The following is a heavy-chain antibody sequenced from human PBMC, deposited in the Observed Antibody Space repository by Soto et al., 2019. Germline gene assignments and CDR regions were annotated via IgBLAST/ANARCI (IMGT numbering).Heavy chain of an antibody. D-gene: IGHD6-6*01. J-gene: IGHJ6*02. CDR1: GGSVSSGSYY. V-gene: IGHV4-61*01. CDR3: ARMRIAALQNPYYYYGMDV. CDR2: IYYSGST. Sequence: QLQLQESGPGLVKPSETLSLTCTVSGGSVSSGSYYWSWIRQPPGKGLACIGYIYYSGSTNYNPSAATRATISVDTAEXXFXLKLTSATAADTAVYYCARMRIAALQNPYYYYGMDVWGQGTTVTVSS.